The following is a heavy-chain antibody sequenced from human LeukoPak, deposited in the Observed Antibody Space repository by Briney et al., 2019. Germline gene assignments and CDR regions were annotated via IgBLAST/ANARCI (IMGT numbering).Heavy chain of an antibody. J-gene: IGHJ4*02. CDR3: ARGGVGGLRLEAPFDY. V-gene: IGHV6-1*01. CDR2: TYYRSKWYN. Sequence: SQTPSLTCAISGDSVSSNSAAWNWIRQSPSRGLEWLGRTYYRSKWYNDYAVSVKSRITINPDTSKNQFSLQLYSVTPEDTAVYYCARGGVGGLRLEAPFDYWGQGTLVTVSS. D-gene: IGHD5-12*01. CDR1: GDSVSSNSAA.